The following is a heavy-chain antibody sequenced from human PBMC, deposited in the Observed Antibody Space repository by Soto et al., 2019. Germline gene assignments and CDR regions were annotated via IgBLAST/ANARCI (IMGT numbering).Heavy chain of an antibody. J-gene: IGHJ4*02. CDR1: GFSLSTRGMC. V-gene: IGHV2-70*01. D-gene: IGHD3-10*01. CDR2: IDLDDDK. Sequence: GPPLVNRKQTLTLTCTFSGFSLSTRGMCVSWIRQPPGKALEWLALIDLDDDKYYSTSLKTRLTISKDTSKNQVVLTMTNMDPVDTATYYCARIRHYYGSGSFFDYWGQGTLVTVSS. CDR3: ARIRHYYGSGSFFDY.